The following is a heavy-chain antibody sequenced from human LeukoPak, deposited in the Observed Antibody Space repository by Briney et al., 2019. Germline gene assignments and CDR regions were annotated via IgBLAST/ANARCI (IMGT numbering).Heavy chain of an antibody. Sequence: ASVKVSCKASGYTFTGYYMHWVRQAPGQGLEWMGWINPNSGGTNYAQKFQARVTMTRDTSISTAYMELSRLRSDDTAVYYCARDSLTYGSGSYLLWGQGTLVTVSS. CDR1: GYTFTGYY. CDR3: ARDSLTYGSGSYLL. CDR2: INPNSGGT. J-gene: IGHJ4*02. D-gene: IGHD3-10*01. V-gene: IGHV1-2*02.